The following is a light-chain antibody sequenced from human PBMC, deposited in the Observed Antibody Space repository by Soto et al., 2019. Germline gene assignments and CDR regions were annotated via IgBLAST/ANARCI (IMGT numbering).Light chain of an antibody. CDR1: QSVSNY. Sequence: EIVLTQSPATLSLSPGERATLSCRASQSVSNYLAWYQQKPGQAPRLLIYDASTRATSIPARLSGSGSWTDFTLTISSLEPADFAVYYCQQRSNWPLLTFGGGTKVEIK. CDR3: QQRSNWPLLT. J-gene: IGKJ4*01. CDR2: DAS. V-gene: IGKV3-11*01.